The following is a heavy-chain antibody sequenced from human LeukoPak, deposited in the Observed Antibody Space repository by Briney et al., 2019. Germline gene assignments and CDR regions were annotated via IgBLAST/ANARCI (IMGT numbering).Heavy chain of an antibody. D-gene: IGHD6-13*01. V-gene: IGHV1-69*13. J-gene: IGHJ4*02. Sequence: SVKVSCKASGGTFSSYAISWVRQAPGQGLEWMGGIIPIFGTANYAQKFQGRVTITADESTSTAYMELSSLRSEDTAAYYCARGSLVRSSPIGDYWGQGTLVTVSS. CDR3: ARGSLVRSSPIGDY. CDR1: GGTFSSYA. CDR2: IIPIFGTA.